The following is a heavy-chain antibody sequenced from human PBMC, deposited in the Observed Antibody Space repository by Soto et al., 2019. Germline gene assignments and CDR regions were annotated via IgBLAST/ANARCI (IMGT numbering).Heavy chain of an antibody. J-gene: IGHJ5*01. V-gene: IGHV3-53*01. CDR2: IYNDGST. Sequence: PGGSLRLSCAASVFTVSSNHMIWVRRAPGKGLEWVSVIYNDGSTYYADSVKGRFTISRDNSKNTLYLQMNSLRAEDTAVYYCATDLYGVLDSWGQGTLVTVSS. CDR3: ATDLYGVLDS. D-gene: IGHD3-10*02. CDR1: VFTVSSNH.